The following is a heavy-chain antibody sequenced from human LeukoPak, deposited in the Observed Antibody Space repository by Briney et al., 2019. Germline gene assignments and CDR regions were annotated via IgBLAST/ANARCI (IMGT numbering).Heavy chain of an antibody. CDR3: ARGVVGATWYYYYYYMDV. V-gene: IGHV4-34*01. J-gene: IGHJ6*03. CDR1: GGSFSGYY. D-gene: IGHD1-26*01. CDR2: INHSGST. Sequence: SETLSLTCAVYGGSFSGYYWSWIRQPPGKGLEWIGEINHSGSTNYNPSLKSRVTISVDTSKNQFSLKLSSVTAADTAVYYCARGVVGATWYYYYYYMDVWGKGTTVTVSS.